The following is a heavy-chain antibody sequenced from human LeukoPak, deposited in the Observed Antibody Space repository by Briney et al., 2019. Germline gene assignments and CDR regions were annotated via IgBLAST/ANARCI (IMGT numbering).Heavy chain of an antibody. J-gene: IGHJ3*02. CDR3: ARDGYSYAPGGAFDI. CDR2: IYYSGST. Sequence: SETLSLTCTVSGGSISSSSYYWSWIRQPPGKGLEWIGYIYYSGSTNYNPSLKSRVTISVDTSKNQFSLKLSSVTAADTAVYYCARDGYSYAPGGAFDIWGQGTMVTVSS. V-gene: IGHV4-61*01. CDR1: GGSISSSSYY. D-gene: IGHD5-18*01.